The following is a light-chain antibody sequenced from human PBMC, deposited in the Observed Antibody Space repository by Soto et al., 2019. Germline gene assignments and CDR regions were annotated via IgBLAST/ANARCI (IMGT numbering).Light chain of an antibody. CDR1: QSVGSY. V-gene: IGKV3-11*01. CDR3: QQRSSWPLT. J-gene: IGKJ4*01. CDR2: DAF. Sequence: EIVLTQSPATLSLSPGERATLSCRASQSVGSYFAWYQQKPGQAPRLLINDAFSRATGIPARFSGSGSGTDFTLTISSLEPEDFAVYFCQQRSSWPLTFVGGTLVEMK.